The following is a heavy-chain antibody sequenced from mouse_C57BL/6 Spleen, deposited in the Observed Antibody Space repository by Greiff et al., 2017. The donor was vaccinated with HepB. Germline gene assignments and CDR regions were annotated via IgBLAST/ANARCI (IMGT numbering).Heavy chain of an antibody. D-gene: IGHD2-10*02. V-gene: IGHV3-6*01. CDR2: ISYDGSN. Sequence: DVKLQESGPGLVKPPQSLSLTCSVTGYSITSGYYWNWIRQFPGNKLEWMGYISYDGSNNYNPSLKNRISITRDTSKNQFFLKLNSVTTEDTATYYCARREVYGNYEAMDYWGQGTSVTVSS. CDR3: ARREVYGNYEAMDY. J-gene: IGHJ4*01. CDR1: GYSITSGYY.